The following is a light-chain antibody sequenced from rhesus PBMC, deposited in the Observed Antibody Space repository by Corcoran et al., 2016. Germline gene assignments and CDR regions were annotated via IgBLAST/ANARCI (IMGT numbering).Light chain of an antibody. J-gene: IGKJ2*01. CDR1: QSISSW. CDR3: QQYSSSPYS. CDR2: KAS. V-gene: IGKV1-22*01. Sequence: DIQMTQSPSSLSASVGDTVTITCRASQSISSWLAWYQQKPGKAPTLLSYKASSLQSGVPSRLSGTGSGTDFTLTFRILQSEDFATYYCQQYSSSPYSFGQGTKVEIK.